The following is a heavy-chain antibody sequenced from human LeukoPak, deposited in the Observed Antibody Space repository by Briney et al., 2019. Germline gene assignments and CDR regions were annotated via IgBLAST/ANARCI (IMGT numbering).Heavy chain of an antibody. D-gene: IGHD3-22*01. V-gene: IGHV4-59*01. CDR1: GGSISSYY. J-gene: IGHJ4*02. Sequence: PSETLSLTCTVSGGSISSYYWSWIRQPPGKGLEWIGYIYYSGSTNYNPSLKSRVTISVDTSKNQFSLKLSSVTAADTAVYYCARDSGGRSGYYIDYWGQGTLVTVSS. CDR3: ARDSGGRSGYYIDY. CDR2: IYYSGST.